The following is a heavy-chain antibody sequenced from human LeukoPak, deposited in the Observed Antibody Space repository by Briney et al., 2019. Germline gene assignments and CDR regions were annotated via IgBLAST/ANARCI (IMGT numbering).Heavy chain of an antibody. CDR3: ARSYYGSGSYYSFDY. CDR2: IYYTGST. Sequence: SETLSLTCTVSGGSISTYYWSWIRQPPGKGLEWIGYIYYTGSTNYNPSLKSRVTISVDTSKSQFSLKLSSVTAADTAVYYCARSYYGSGSYYSFDYWGQGTLITVSS. J-gene: IGHJ4*02. D-gene: IGHD3-10*01. V-gene: IGHV4-59*01. CDR1: GGSISTYY.